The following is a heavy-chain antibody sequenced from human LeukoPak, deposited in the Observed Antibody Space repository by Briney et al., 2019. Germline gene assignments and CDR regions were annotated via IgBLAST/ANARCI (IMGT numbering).Heavy chain of an antibody. V-gene: IGHV4-4*07. CDR2: IIYTTGST. D-gene: IGHD3-16*01. Sequence: SETLSLTCTVSGISINPYYWTWIRQPAGKGLEWIGRIIYTTGSTNYNPSLSSRVTMSVDTSKNHISLKLTYVTAADTAMYYCMRDGPSWGLLWGLGTLVTVSS. J-gene: IGHJ4*02. CDR1: GISINPYY. CDR3: MRDGPSWGLL.